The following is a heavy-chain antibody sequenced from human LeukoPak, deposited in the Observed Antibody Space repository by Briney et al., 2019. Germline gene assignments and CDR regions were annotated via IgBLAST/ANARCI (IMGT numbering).Heavy chain of an antibody. V-gene: IGHV4-38-2*01. CDR3: VRQDYLDSSGYHYYFDY. J-gene: IGHJ4*02. CDR2: IGQSGST. Sequence: SETLSLTCAVSGYSISSGFSWGWIRQPPGKGLEGFASIGQSGSTFYNPSLKSRVTISGDTSKNKFSLKLTSVTAADTAVYYCVRQDYLDSSGYHYYFDYWGQGTLVTVSS. D-gene: IGHD3-22*01. CDR1: GYSISSGFS.